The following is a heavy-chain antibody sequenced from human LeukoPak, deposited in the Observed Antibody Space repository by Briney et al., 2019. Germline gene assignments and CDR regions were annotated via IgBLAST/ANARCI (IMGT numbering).Heavy chain of an antibody. CDR2: IYHSGST. Sequence: ASETLSLTCAVPGYSISSGYYWGWIRQPPGKGLEWIGSIYHSGSTYYNPSLKSRVTMSVDTSKDQFSLKLISVTAADTAVYYCARQDYSSPEGWFDPWGHGTLVTVSS. CDR1: GYSISSGYY. CDR3: ARQDYSSPEGWFDP. V-gene: IGHV4-38-2*01. J-gene: IGHJ5*02. D-gene: IGHD6-13*01.